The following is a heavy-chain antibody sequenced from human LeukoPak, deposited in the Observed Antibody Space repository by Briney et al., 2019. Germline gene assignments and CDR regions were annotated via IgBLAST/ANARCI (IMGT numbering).Heavy chain of an antibody. D-gene: IGHD2/OR15-2a*01. CDR3: ASLQNVPSYYYYYVMDV. CDR1: GFTFSSYS. V-gene: IGHV3-21*01. J-gene: IGHJ6*02. Sequence: GGSLRLSCAASGFTFSSYSMNWVRQAPGKGLEWVSSISSSSSYIYYADSVKGRFTISRDNAKNTLFLQMNSLRAEDTAVYYCASLQNVPSYYYYYVMDVWGQGTTVTVSS. CDR2: ISSSSSYI.